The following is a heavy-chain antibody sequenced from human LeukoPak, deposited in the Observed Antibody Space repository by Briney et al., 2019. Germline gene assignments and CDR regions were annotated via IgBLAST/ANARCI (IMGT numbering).Heavy chain of an antibody. Sequence: SETLSLTCTVSGGSISNSDYYWGWIRQPPGKGLEWIGSIYYSGLTYYNPSLTSRLTISVDTSKNQFSLKLISVTASDTAVYYRARLGRGWLVRNFDYWGQGTLVTVSS. V-gene: IGHV4-39*01. CDR2: IYYSGLT. CDR1: GGSISNSDYY. J-gene: IGHJ4*02. D-gene: IGHD6-19*01. CDR3: ARLGRGWLVRNFDY.